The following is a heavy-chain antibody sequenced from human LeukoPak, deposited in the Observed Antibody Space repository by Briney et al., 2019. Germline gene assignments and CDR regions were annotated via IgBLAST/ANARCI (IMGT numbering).Heavy chain of an antibody. CDR3: ARSKGSISAAVFDY. V-gene: IGHV1-8*01. Sequence: ASVTVSCKASGYIFTSYDINWVRQATGQGLEWMGWMNPNSGYTGYTQKFQGRVTMTRNTSISTAYMELSSLRSEDTAVYYCARSKGSISAAVFDYWGQGTLVTVSS. J-gene: IGHJ4*02. CDR1: GYIFTSYD. D-gene: IGHD6-13*01. CDR2: MNPNSGYT.